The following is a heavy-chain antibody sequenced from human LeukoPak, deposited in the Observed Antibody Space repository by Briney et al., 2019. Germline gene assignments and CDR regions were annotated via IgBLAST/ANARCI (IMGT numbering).Heavy chain of an antibody. CDR2: MNPNTGDT. V-gene: IGHV1-8*01. CDR1: GYTFTGYD. Sequence: ASVRVSCKASGYTFTGYDINWVRQATGQGLEWMGWMNPNTGDTGYAQKFQGRVTMTRNSSIDTAYMELSGLRSEDTAVYYCTRGSLSGSSRDYWGQGTLLAVSS. J-gene: IGHJ4*02. CDR3: TRGSLSGSSRDY. D-gene: IGHD1-26*01.